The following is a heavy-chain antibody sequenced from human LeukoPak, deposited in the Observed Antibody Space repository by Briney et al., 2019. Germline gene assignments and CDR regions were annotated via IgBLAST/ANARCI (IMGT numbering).Heavy chain of an antibody. CDR3: ARDSSEFRSLIPH. J-gene: IGHJ1*01. V-gene: IGHV1-69*13. CDR2: IIPIFGTA. D-gene: IGHD2-21*01. Sequence: SVKVSCKASGGTFSSHAISWVRQAPGQGLEWMGGIIPIFGTAKYTQRFQGRVTITADESTSTAYMELSSLRSEDTAVYYCARDSSEFRSLIPHWGQGTLVTVSS. CDR1: GGTFSSHA.